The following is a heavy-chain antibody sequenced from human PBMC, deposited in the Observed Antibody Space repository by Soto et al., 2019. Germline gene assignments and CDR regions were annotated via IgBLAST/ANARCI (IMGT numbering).Heavy chain of an antibody. CDR2: IIPIFGTA. CDR1: GGTFSSYA. D-gene: IGHD3-3*01. CDR3: ARASPSDFWSGYSTRSQNYYGMDV. Sequence: SAKVSCKASGGTFSSYAISWVRQAPGQGLEWMGGIIPIFGTANYAQKLQGRVTITADESTSTAYMELSRLRSEDTAVYYCARASPSDFWSGYSTRSQNYYGMDVWGQGTTVTVSS. V-gene: IGHV1-69*13. J-gene: IGHJ6*02.